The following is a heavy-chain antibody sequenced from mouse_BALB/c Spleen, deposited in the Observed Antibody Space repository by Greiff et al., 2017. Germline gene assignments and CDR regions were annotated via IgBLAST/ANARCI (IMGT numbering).Heavy chain of an antibody. V-gene: IGHV1-77*01. CDR3: AGGLDY. J-gene: IGHJ2*01. CDR2: IYPGSGST. Sequence: QVQLQQSGPELVKPGASVKMSCKASGYTFTDYVISWVKQRTGQGLEWIGEIYPGSGSTYYNEKFKGKATLTADKSSNTAYIQLSSLTSEDSAVYFCAGGLDYWGQGTTLTVSS. CDR1: GYTFTDYV.